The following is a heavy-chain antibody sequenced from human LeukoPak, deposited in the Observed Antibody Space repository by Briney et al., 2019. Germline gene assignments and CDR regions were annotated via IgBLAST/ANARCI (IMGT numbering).Heavy chain of an antibody. J-gene: IGHJ4*02. Sequence: GASVKVSCKASGYTFTNYPIHWVRQAPGQRLEWMAWINAGNGNTKYSQKFQGRVTITRDTSASTAYMELSSLRSEDTAVYYCATWVGEPRIDYWGQGTLVTVSS. CDR2: INAGNGNT. D-gene: IGHD3-10*01. CDR1: GYTFTNYP. V-gene: IGHV1-3*01. CDR3: ATWVGEPRIDY.